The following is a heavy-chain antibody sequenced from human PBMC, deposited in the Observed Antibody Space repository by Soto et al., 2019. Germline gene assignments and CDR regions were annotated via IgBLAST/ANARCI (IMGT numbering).Heavy chain of an antibody. CDR3: TRDPTLYCVGAECYVY. CDR2: VDSFSNFI. CDR1: GFTFSRYG. Sequence: VGTLRLSCADSGFTFSRYGMTIVRNARRKVLEWLGYVDSFSNFIYYGDSVRGRFTTSRDNAASSLFLRMASIRAEDTAKYYSTRDPTLYCVGAECYVYWGQGTPATISS. V-gene: IGHV3-21*01. D-gene: IGHD2-21*01. J-gene: IGHJ4*02.